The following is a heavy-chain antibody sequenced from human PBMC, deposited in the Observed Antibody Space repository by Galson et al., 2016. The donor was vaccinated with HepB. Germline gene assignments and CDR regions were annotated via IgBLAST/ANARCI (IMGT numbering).Heavy chain of an antibody. CDR1: GGTFGNFG. J-gene: IGHJ4*02. CDR3: ARDFSGQWLVRGKGLYFDS. CDR2: IIPIFAAA. V-gene: IGHV1-69*06. D-gene: IGHD6-19*01. Sequence: SVKVSCKVSGGTFGNFGFSWVRQAPGQGLEWMGGIIPIFAAANYGQSFQGRVSITADNSTNTIYMELRSLRSDDTAIYYCARDFSGQWLVRGKGLYFDSWGQGTLITVSS.